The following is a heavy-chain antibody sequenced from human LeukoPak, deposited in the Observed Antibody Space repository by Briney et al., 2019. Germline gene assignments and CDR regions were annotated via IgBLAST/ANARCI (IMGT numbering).Heavy chain of an antibody. J-gene: IGHJ4*02. Sequence: PSETLSLTCAVYGGSFSGNYWSWIRQPPGKGLEWIGEINPSGSTNYNPSLKSRVTISIDTPKNQFSLKLSSVTAADTAVYYCARGYGSGRYYTYWGQGTLVTVSS. D-gene: IGHD3-10*01. V-gene: IGHV4-34*01. CDR2: INPSGST. CDR1: GGSFSGNY. CDR3: ARGYGSGRYYTY.